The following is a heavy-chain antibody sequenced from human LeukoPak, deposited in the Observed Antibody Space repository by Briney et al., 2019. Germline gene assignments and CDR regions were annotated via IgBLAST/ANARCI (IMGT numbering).Heavy chain of an antibody. J-gene: IGHJ4*02. CDR1: GGSISSGSYY. Sequence: SETLSLTCTVSGGSISSGSYYWSWIRQPAGKGLEWIGRIYTSGSTNYNPSLKSRVTISVDTSKNQFSLKLSSVPAADTAVYYCARYMTTVGFDYWGQGTLVTVSS. CDR3: ARYMTTVGFDY. D-gene: IGHD4-11*01. V-gene: IGHV4-61*02. CDR2: IYTSGST.